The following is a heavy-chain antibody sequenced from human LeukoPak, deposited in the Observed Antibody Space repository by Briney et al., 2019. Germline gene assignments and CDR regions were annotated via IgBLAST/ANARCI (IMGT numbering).Heavy chain of an antibody. J-gene: IGHJ4*02. V-gene: IGHV3-48*03. Sequence: PGGSLRLSCAASGFTLSSYEMNWVRQAPGKGLEWVSYISSSGSTIYYADSVKGRFTISRDNAKNSLYLQMNSLRAEDTAVYYCAREGGYSGYDFDYWGQGTLVTVSS. CDR2: ISSSGSTI. D-gene: IGHD5-12*01. CDR3: AREGGYSGYDFDY. CDR1: GFTLSSYE.